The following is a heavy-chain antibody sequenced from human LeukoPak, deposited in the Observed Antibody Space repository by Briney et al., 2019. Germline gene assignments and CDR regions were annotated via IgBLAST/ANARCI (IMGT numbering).Heavy chain of an antibody. Sequence: SVKVSCKASGGTFSSYAISWVRQAPGQGLEWIGGIIPIFGTANYAQKFQGRVTITADESTSTAYMELSSLRSEDTAVYYCARSDVDTNLNRAYYYGMDVWGQGTTVTVSS. CDR3: ARSDVDTNLNRAYYYGMDV. D-gene: IGHD5-18*01. J-gene: IGHJ6*02. CDR1: GGTFSSYA. V-gene: IGHV1-69*13. CDR2: IIPIFGTA.